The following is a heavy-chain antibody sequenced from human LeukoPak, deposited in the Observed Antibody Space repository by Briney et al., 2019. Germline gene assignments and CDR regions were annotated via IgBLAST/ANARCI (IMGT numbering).Heavy chain of an antibody. J-gene: IGHJ4*02. CDR2: IKEDGSEK. V-gene: IGHV3-7*03. Sequence: GGSLRLSCVVSGFTFSSYWMSWVRQAPGKGLEWVANIKEDGSEKYYVDSVKGRFTISRDNAKNSLYLQMNSLRAEDTAVYYCARDRGVVGNFDYWGQGTLVIVSS. CDR1: GFTFSSYW. D-gene: IGHD3-22*01. CDR3: ARDRGVVGNFDY.